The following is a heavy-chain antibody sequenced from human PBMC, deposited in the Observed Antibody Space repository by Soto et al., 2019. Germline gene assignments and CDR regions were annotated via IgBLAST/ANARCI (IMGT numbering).Heavy chain of an antibody. CDR1: GFDFSSYG. J-gene: IGHJ6*02. Sequence: ESGGGVVQPGTSLRLSCAASGFDFSSYGMHWVRQTPGKGLEWVAVLGFDGGGRYYADSVKGRFTISRDNSKKMLYLQMDSLRAEDTALYYCAREPVGPDYAMDVWGQGTTVTVSS. CDR3: AREPVGPDYAMDV. D-gene: IGHD1-26*01. CDR2: LGFDGGGR. V-gene: IGHV3-33*01.